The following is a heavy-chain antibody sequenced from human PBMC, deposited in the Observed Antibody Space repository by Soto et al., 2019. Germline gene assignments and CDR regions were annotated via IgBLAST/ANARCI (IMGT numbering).Heavy chain of an antibody. J-gene: IGHJ4*02. CDR2: ISYDGTNK. Sequence: QVQLVESGGGVVQPGRSLRISCAASGFTFSSYVMHWVRQAPGKGPEWVAVISYDGTNKYYADSVKGRFTISRDNSKNTLYLQMNSLRVEDTAVYYCAKERSTYNDYWGQGTLVTVSS. V-gene: IGHV3-30*18. CDR1: GFTFSSYV. CDR3: AKERSTYNDY. D-gene: IGHD1-20*01.